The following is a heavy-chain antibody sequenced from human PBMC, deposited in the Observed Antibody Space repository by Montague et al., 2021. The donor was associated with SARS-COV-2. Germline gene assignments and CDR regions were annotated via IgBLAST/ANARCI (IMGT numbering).Heavy chain of an antibody. Sequence: SETLSLTCAVYGGSFSGYSWNWIRQPPGKGLEWIGEINHGGSTNYNPSLKSRVTMSVDTSKNQFSLKLSSVTAADTAVYYCARGARQGYGFRLGSFDYWGQGTLVTASS. CDR1: GGSFSGYS. V-gene: IGHV4-34*01. CDR3: ARGARQGYGFRLGSFDY. CDR2: INHGGST. J-gene: IGHJ4*02. D-gene: IGHD3-10*01.